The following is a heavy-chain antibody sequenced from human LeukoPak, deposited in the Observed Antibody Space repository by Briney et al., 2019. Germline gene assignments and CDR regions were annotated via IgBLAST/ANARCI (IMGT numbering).Heavy chain of an antibody. J-gene: IGHJ5*02. V-gene: IGHV1-2*02. CDR1: GYTFTGYY. D-gene: IGHD3-22*01. CDR3: AQSYYYVSSGYQNP. Sequence: ASVKVSCKASGYTFTGYYMHWVRQAPGQGLEWMGWINPNSGGTNYAQKFQGRVTMTRDTSISTAYMELSRLRSDDTAVYYCAQSYYYVSSGYQNPWGQGTLVTVSS. CDR2: INPNSGGT.